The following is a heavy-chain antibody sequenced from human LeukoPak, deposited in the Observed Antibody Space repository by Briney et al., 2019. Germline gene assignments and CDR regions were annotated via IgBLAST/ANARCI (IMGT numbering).Heavy chain of an antibody. CDR2: IYTSGST. J-gene: IGHJ5*02. Sequence: KTSETLSLTCTVSGGSISSSSYYWGWIRQPPGKGLEWIGRIYTSGSTNYNPSLKSRVTMSVDTSKNQFSLKLSSVTAADTAVYYCARTTVVTPWFDPWGQGTLVTVSS. D-gene: IGHD4-23*01. V-gene: IGHV4-61*05. CDR1: GGSISSSSYY. CDR3: ARTTVVTPWFDP.